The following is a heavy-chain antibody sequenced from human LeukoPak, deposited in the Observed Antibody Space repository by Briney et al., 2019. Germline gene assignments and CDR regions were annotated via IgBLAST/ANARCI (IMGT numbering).Heavy chain of an antibody. D-gene: IGHD2-21*02. V-gene: IGHV3-23*01. CDR2: ISGSGGST. J-gene: IGHJ6*03. CDR1: GFTFSSYG. CDR3: AKEGVYCGGDCLNRTYYCYYYYMDV. Sequence: TGGSLRLSCAASGFTFSSYGMSWVRQAPGKGLEWVSAISGSGGSTYYADSVKGRFTISRDNSKNTLYLQMNSLRAEDTAVYYCAKEGVYCGGDCLNRTYYCYYYYMDVWGKGTTVTISS.